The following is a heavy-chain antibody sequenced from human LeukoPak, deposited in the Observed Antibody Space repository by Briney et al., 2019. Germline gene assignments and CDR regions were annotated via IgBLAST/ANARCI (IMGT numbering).Heavy chain of an antibody. CDR2: IKRDESEK. D-gene: IGHD3-16*01. Sequence: PGGSLRLSCAASGFXFSSYWIAWVRQAPGNGLEWVANIKRDESEKYYADSVKGRFTISRDNAKNSLYLQMNSLSAEDSAVYYCARDSGGALDQWGQGTLVTVSS. J-gene: IGHJ4*02. CDR3: ARDSGGALDQ. CDR1: GFXFSSYW. V-gene: IGHV3-7*03.